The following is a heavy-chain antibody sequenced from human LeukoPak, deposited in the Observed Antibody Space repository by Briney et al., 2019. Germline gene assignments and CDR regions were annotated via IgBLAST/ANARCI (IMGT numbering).Heavy chain of an antibody. D-gene: IGHD2-15*01. V-gene: IGHV4-61*02. CDR3: ARQELGYCSGGSCYPRYYFDY. Sequence: SETLSLTCTVSGGSISSGGYYWSWIRQPAGKGLEWIGRIYTSGSTNYNPSLKSRVTISVDTSKNQFSLKLSSVTAADTAVYYCARQELGYCSGGSCYPRYYFDYWGQGTLVTVSS. J-gene: IGHJ4*02. CDR1: GGSISSGGYY. CDR2: IYTSGST.